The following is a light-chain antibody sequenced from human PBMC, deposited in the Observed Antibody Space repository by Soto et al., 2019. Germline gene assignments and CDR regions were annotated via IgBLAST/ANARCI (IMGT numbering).Light chain of an antibody. CDR3: QQFASYPLP. J-gene: IGKJ4*01. V-gene: IGKV1-9*01. CDR2: AVF. CDR1: QVISNF. Sequence: DVELPHSPSFLSASVAHTLTLIPXASQVISNFLAWYQQKPGRAPKLLIYAVFTLQTGIPARFSGSGSGAEFTLTISSLQPEDFAPYYCQQFASYPLPFGGGTK.